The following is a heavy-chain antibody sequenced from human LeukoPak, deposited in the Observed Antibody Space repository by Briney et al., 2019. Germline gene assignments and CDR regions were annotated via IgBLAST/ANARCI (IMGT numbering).Heavy chain of an antibody. Sequence: SETLSLTCTVSGGSISSYCWSWIRQPPGKGLEWIGYIYYSGSTNYNPSLKSRVTISVDTSKNQFSLKLSSVTAADTAVYYCARAPYSYGYYFDYWGQGTLVTVSS. CDR3: ARAPYSYGYYFDY. CDR1: GGSISSYC. CDR2: IYYSGST. J-gene: IGHJ4*02. D-gene: IGHD5-18*01. V-gene: IGHV4-59*01.